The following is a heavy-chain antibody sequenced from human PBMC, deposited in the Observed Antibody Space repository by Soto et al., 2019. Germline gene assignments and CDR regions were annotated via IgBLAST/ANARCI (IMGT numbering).Heavy chain of an antibody. D-gene: IGHD5-18*01. J-gene: IGHJ6*02. CDR2: ISSSSSYI. CDR1: GFTFSSSA. Sequence: GSLRLSCAASGFTFSSSATSWVRQAPGKGLEWVSSISSSSSYIYYADSVKGRFTISRDNAKNSLYLQMNSLRAEDTAVYYCASGYPYGMDVWGQGTTVTVSS. V-gene: IGHV3-21*01. CDR3: ASGYPYGMDV.